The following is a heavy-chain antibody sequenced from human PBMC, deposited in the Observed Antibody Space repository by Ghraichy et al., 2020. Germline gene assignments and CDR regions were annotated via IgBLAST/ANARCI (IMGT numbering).Heavy chain of an antibody. Sequence: GGSLRLSCAASGFTFSNYAMHWVRQAPGKGMNWVAVISYDGSDKYYADSVKGRFTISRDNSMNTLYLQMNSPRTEDTAVYYCARDFGRTVGPATNPEYWGQGTLVTVSS. CDR1: GFTFSNYA. V-gene: IGHV3-30-3*01. CDR2: ISYDGSDK. D-gene: IGHD1-26*01. CDR3: ARDFGRTVGPATNPEY. J-gene: IGHJ4*02.